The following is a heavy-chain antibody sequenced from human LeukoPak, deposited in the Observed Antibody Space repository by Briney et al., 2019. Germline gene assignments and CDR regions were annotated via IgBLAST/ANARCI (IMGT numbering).Heavy chain of an antibody. J-gene: IGHJ3*02. D-gene: IGHD1-26*01. CDR3: AREPHSSGSYSGDAFDI. V-gene: IGHV4-61*02. Sequence: SETLSLTCTVSGGSISSGSYFWSWIRPPAGKGLECIGRIYISGSTNYNASLKSRVTISIDTSKNQLSLKLSSVTAADTAVYYCAREPHSSGSYSGDAFDIWGQGTMVTVSS. CDR2: IYISGST. CDR1: GGSISSGSYF.